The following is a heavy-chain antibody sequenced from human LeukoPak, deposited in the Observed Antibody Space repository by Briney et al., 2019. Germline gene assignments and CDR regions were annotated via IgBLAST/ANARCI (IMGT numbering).Heavy chain of an antibody. Sequence: GGSLRLSCAASGFSFSNYAMTWVRQAPGKGLEWVSTLGGSGGSRYYADSVKGRFTMSRDNSNNMLYLQMNSLRAEDTAVYYFAKPLYGDSPFDYWGQGTLVTVSS. CDR2: LGGSGGSR. CDR3: AKPLYGDSPFDY. V-gene: IGHV3-23*01. D-gene: IGHD4-17*01. CDR1: GFSFSNYA. J-gene: IGHJ4*02.